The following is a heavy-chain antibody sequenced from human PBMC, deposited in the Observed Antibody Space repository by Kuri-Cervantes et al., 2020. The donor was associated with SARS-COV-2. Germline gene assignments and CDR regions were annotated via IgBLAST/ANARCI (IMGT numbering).Heavy chain of an antibody. CDR3: ARDGIITISYYYYGMDV. CDR2: ISSSSSTI. V-gene: IGHV3-48*02. J-gene: IGHJ6*02. Sequence: GESLKISCATSGFTFSSYSMNWVRQAPGKGLEWVSYISSSSSTIYYADSVKGRFTISRDNAKNSLYLQMNSLRDEDTAVYYCARDGIITISYYYYGMDVWGQGTTVTVSS. CDR1: GFTFSSYS. D-gene: IGHD3-9*01.